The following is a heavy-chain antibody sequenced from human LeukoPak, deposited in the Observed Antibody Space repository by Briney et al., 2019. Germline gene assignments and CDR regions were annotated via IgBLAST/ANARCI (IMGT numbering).Heavy chain of an antibody. CDR2: IHYSGST. V-gene: IGHV4-61*03. Sequence: PSETLSLTCTVSGGSIRSSSYYWGWIRQSPGKGLEWIGYIHYSGSTNYNPSLKSRVTISVDTSKNHFSLKLSSVTAADTAVYYCARALLRYTVVPFDSWGQGTLVTVST. CDR1: GGSIRSSSYY. J-gene: IGHJ4*02. CDR3: ARALLRYTVVPFDS. D-gene: IGHD3-16*02.